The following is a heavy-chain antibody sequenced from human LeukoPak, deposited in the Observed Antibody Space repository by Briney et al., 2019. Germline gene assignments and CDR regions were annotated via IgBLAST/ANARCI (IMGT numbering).Heavy chain of an antibody. J-gene: IGHJ4*02. CDR1: GGSISSSNW. CDR2: IYHSGST. CDR3: ARDESGSYYELDY. Sequence: SGTLSLTCAVSGGSISSSNWWSWVRQPPGQGLEWIGEIYHSGSTNYNPSLKSRVTISVDKSKNQFSLKLSSVTAADTAVYYCARDESGSYYELDYWGQGTLVTVSS. V-gene: IGHV4-4*02. D-gene: IGHD1-26*01.